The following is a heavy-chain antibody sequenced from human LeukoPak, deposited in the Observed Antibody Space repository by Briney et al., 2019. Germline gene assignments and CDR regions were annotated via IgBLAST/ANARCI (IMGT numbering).Heavy chain of an antibody. Sequence: SETLSLTCTVSGGAISSYYWSWIRQPPGKGLEWIGYIYYSGTTNYNPSLKSRVTISVDTSKNQFSLKLSSVTAADTAVYYCARGVYIAAAQYAYWGQGTLVTVSS. CDR3: ARGVYIAAAQYAY. V-gene: IGHV4-59*01. CDR1: GGAISSYY. D-gene: IGHD6-13*01. CDR2: IYYSGTT. J-gene: IGHJ4*02.